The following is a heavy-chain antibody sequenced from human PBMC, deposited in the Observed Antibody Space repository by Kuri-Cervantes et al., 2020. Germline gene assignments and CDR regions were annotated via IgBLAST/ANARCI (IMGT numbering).Heavy chain of an antibody. Sequence: GGSLRLSCAASGFTFSSYGMHWVRQAPGKGLEWVAVISYDGSNKYYADSVKGRFTISRDNSKNTVFLQMNSLRAEDTAVYYCARGTGGGSYLIDYWGQGTLVTVSS. V-gene: IGHV3-30*03. D-gene: IGHD3-10*01. CDR3: ARGTGGGSYLIDY. CDR1: GFTFSSYG. J-gene: IGHJ4*02. CDR2: ISYDGSNK.